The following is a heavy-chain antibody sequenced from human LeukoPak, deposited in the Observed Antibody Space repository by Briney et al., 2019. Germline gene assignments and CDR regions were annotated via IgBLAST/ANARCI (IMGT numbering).Heavy chain of an antibody. Sequence: PGGSLRLSCAASGFTFSSYAMSWVRQAPGKGLEWVSYISSSGSTIYYADSVKGRFTISRDNAKNSLYLQMNSLRAEDTAVYYCARDLRDIVVVPAAISYYYYYMDVWGKGTTVTVSS. CDR1: GFTFSSYA. CDR3: ARDLRDIVVVPAAISYYYYYMDV. D-gene: IGHD2-2*01. CDR2: ISSSGSTI. J-gene: IGHJ6*03. V-gene: IGHV3-48*03.